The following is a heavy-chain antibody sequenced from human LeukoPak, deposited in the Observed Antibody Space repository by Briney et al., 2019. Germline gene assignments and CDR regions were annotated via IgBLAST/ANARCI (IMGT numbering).Heavy chain of an antibody. CDR2: GDQSGSS. Sequence: SETLSLNSGVHGGSFSGYHWYWIRQPPGKGLEWIGEGDQSGSSDSNPSLKSRVTISVDKSKSQCSLKLSSVTAADTAVYYCGRGTRIRGVVLWGQGTLVTVSS. V-gene: IGHV4-34*01. J-gene: IGHJ4*02. CDR3: GRGTRIRGVVL. D-gene: IGHD3-3*01. CDR1: GGSFSGYH.